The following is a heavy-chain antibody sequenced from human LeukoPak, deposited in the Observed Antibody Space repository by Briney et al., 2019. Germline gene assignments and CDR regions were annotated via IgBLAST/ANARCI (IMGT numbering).Heavy chain of an antibody. Sequence: PGGSLSLSCAASGFTFSNFWMHWVRQVPGKGLVWVSRIKADGSSTTYADSVKGRFTISRDNAKNTVYLQMNSLRAEDTAVYYCANDRGYSFDYWGQGVLVTVSS. D-gene: IGHD3-22*01. J-gene: IGHJ4*02. CDR2: IKADGSST. V-gene: IGHV3-74*01. CDR1: GFTFSNFW. CDR3: ANDRGYSFDY.